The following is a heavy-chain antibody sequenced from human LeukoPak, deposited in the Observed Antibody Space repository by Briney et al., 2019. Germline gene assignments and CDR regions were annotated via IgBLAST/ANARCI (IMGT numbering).Heavy chain of an antibody. CDR2: IGHDGSKE. CDR1: GFTFSNYG. CDR3: AKDRRYSGYGIFDY. V-gene: IGHV3-30*02. D-gene: IGHD5-12*01. J-gene: IGHJ4*02. Sequence: GGSLRLSCAAAGFTFSNYGIHWVRQAPGKGLEWVAFIGHDGSKEYYADSVEGRFTISRDSSKNTVYLQMNSVRADDTALYYCAKDRRYSGYGIFDYWGQGTLVTVSS.